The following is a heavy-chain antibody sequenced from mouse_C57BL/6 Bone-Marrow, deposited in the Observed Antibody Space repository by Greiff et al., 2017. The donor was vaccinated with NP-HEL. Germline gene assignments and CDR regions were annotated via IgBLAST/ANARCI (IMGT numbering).Heavy chain of an antibody. CDR2: ISYDGSN. CDR3: AREWTSYYGSS. D-gene: IGHD1-1*01. V-gene: IGHV3-6*01. J-gene: IGHJ3*01. Sequence: ESGPGLVKPSQSLSLTCSVTGYSITSGYYWNWIRQFPGNKLEWMGYISYDGSNNYNPSLKNRISITRDTSKNQFFLKLNSVTTEDTATYYCAREWTSYYGSSWGQGTLVTVSA. CDR1: GYSITSGYY.